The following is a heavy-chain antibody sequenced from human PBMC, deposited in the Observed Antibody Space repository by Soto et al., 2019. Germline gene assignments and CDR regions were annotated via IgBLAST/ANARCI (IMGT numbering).Heavy chain of an antibody. D-gene: IGHD1-20*01. V-gene: IGHV3-30-3*01. CDR1: GFTFSSYA. CDR2: ISYDGSNK. J-gene: IGHJ5*02. Sequence: VGSLRLSCAASGFTFSSYAMHWVRQAPGKGLEWVAVISYDGSNKYYADSVKGRFTISRDNSKNTLYLQMNSLRAEDTAVYYCASSSITGTGWFDPWGQGTLVTVSS. CDR3: ASSSITGTGWFDP.